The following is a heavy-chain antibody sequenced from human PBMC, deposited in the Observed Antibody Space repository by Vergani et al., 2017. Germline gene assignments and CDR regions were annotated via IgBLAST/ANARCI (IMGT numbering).Heavy chain of an antibody. J-gene: IGHJ3*01. CDR3: ARDNKQLRPSAFDL. Sequence: QVQLQESGPGLVKPSQTLSLTCTVSGASINNDFYYWHWIRQPAGKGLEWIGRIYVSGITDYNSSLQSRVSMSVDTSKNQFSLTLTSVTAAYTAVYYCARDNKQLRPSAFDLWGQGTMVTVSS. D-gene: IGHD4-23*01. CDR2: IYVSGIT. V-gene: IGHV4-61*02. CDR1: GASINNDFYY.